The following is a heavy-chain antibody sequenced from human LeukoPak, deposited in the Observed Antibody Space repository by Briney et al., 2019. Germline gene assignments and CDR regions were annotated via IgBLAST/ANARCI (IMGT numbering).Heavy chain of an antibody. CDR2: IIPILDIA. CDR1: GGTFSSYS. D-gene: IGHD5-12*01. CDR3: VFRARYSGYGGGES. V-gene: IGHV1-69*02. J-gene: IGHJ5*01. Sequence: SVKVSCEASGGTFSSYSISWVRQAPGQGVEWMGRIIPILDIANYAQKFQGRVTITADKSTRTAYMEVSSLRSEETAVYHDVFRARYSGYGGGESWAKGTLVSAST.